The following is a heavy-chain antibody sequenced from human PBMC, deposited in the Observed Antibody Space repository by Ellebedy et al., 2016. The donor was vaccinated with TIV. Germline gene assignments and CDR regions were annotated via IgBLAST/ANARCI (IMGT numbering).Heavy chain of an antibody. CDR1: GYTFTSYA. D-gene: IGHD1-26*01. J-gene: IGHJ4*02. V-gene: IGHV1-3*01. CDR2: INAGNGNT. CDR3: ARVKWELPFDY. Sequence: AASVKVSCKASGYTFTSYAMHWVRQAPGQRLEWMGWINAGNGNTKYSQKFQGRVTITRYTSASTAYMELSSLRSEDTAVYYCARVKWELPFDYWGQGTLVTVSS.